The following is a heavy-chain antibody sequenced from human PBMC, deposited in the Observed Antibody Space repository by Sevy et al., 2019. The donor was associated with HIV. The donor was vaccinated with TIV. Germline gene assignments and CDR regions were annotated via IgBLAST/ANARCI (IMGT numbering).Heavy chain of an antibody. V-gene: IGHV1-69*13. CDR1: GGSFSTYG. CDR2: IIPLFGTT. D-gene: IGHD3-10*01. CDR3: ATPGADHYFGSGTYFDAFHS. Sequence: ASVKVSCKASGGSFSTYGFGWVRQSPGQGPEWMGGIIPLFGTTNYAQKFQGRVTITADESTSTAYMELSGLRSEDTAGHYCATPGADHYFGSGTYFDAFHSWGQGTMVTVSS. J-gene: IGHJ3*02.